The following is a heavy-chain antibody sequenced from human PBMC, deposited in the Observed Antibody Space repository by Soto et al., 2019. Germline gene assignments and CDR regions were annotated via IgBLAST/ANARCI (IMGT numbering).Heavy chain of an antibody. CDR3: ARVVGALGHWFDP. J-gene: IGHJ5*02. D-gene: IGHD1-26*01. CDR2: ISAYSGNT. Sequence: QVQLVQSGGEVKKPGASVKVSCKASGYTFTSYGISWVRQAPGQGLEGMGRISAYSGNTNYPEKLQGRATMTTDTSTSTAYMELRSLKSDDTAVYYCARVVGALGHWFDPWGQGTLVTVSS. V-gene: IGHV1-18*01. CDR1: GYTFTSYG.